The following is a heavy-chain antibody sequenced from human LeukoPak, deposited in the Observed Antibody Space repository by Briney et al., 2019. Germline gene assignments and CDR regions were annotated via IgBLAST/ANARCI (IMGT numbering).Heavy chain of an antibody. D-gene: IGHD3-10*01. V-gene: IGHV1-69*13. Sequence: GASVKVSCKASGGAFSSYAISWVRQAPGQGLEWMGGIIPIFGTANYAQKFQGRVTITADESTSTAYMELSSLRSEDTAVYYCARGPSYYYGSGSYYNIWFDPWGQGTLVTVSS. CDR1: GGAFSSYA. CDR3: ARGPSYYYGSGSYYNIWFDP. CDR2: IIPIFGTA. J-gene: IGHJ5*02.